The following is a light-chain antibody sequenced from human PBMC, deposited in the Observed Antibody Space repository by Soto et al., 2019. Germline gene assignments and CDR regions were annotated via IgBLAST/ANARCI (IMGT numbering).Light chain of an antibody. CDR3: QQYNNWPPGT. V-gene: IGKV3-15*01. CDR1: QSVSSN. Sequence: EMVMTQSPATLSVSPGEGATLSCRASQSVSSNLAWYQQKPGQAPRLLIYDASTRATGIPARFSGSGSGIEFTLTISSLQSEDFAVYYCQQYNNWPPGTFGQGTKVEIK. J-gene: IGKJ1*01. CDR2: DAS.